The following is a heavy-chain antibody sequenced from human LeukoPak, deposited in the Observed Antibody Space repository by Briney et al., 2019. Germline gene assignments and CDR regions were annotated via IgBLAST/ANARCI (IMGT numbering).Heavy chain of an antibody. CDR1: GFTFDVYG. J-gene: IGHJ4*02. CDR3: ARSAAAGRIVATFDY. V-gene: IGHV3-30*03. D-gene: IGHD5-12*01. CDR2: ISYDGSNK. Sequence: GGSLRLSCAASGFTFDVYGMSWVRQAPGKGLEWVAVISYDGSNKYYADSVKGRFTISRDKSKNTLYLQMNSLRGEDTAVYYCARSAAAGRIVATFDYWGQGTLVTVSS.